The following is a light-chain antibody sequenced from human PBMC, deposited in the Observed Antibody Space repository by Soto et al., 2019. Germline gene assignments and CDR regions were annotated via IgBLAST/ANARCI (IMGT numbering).Light chain of an antibody. CDR2: GAS. J-gene: IGKJ1*01. Sequence: EVVVTQSPATVSVSPLERVTLSFRASQSVRSNLAWYQQKPGQAPRLLIYGASTRATGIPARFSGSGSGTEFTLTISSLQPDDFATYYCQEYETYSTFGQGTKVDIK. CDR1: QSVRSN. V-gene: IGKV3-15*01. CDR3: QEYETYST.